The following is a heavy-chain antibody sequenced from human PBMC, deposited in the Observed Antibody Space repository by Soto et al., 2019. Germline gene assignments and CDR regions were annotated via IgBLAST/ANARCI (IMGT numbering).Heavy chain of an antibody. CDR3: AKATATGGGAFDI. Sequence: PGGSLRLSCAASGFICSSYDMSWVRQAPGKGLEWVSTILVGGSTHYEDSVKGRFTISRDGSKNTVYLQINSLTAGDTAVYYCAKATATGGGAFDICGQGTMVTVSS. J-gene: IGHJ3*02. CDR2: ILVGGST. CDR1: GFICSSYD. D-gene: IGHD2-8*02. V-gene: IGHV3-23*01.